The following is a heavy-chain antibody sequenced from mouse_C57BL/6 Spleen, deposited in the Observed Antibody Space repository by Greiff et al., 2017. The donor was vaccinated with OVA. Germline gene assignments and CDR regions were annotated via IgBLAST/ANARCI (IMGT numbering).Heavy chain of an antibody. Sequence: QVQLQQPGAELVKPGASVKMSFKASGYTFTSYWITWVKQRPGQGLEWIGDIYPGSGSTNYNEKFKSKATLTVDTSSSTAYMQLSSLTSEDSAVYYCARKSNYGPYYYAMDYWGQGTSVTVSS. CDR1: GYTFTSYW. J-gene: IGHJ4*01. CDR2: IYPGSGST. CDR3: ARKSNYGPYYYAMDY. V-gene: IGHV1-55*01. D-gene: IGHD2-5*01.